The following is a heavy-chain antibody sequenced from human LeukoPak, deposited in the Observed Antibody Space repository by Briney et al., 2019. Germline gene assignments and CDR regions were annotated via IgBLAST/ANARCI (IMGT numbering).Heavy chain of an antibody. CDR1: GITFSRYG. D-gene: IGHD6-19*01. CDR3: ARERLLGIAVAGSALGAEYFQH. CDR2: IRYDGSHK. Sequence: GSLRLSCAASGITFSRYGMHWVRQAPGKGLEWVAFIRYDGSHKYYADSVKGRFTISRDNSKNTLYLQMNSLRAEDTAVYYCARERLLGIAVAGSALGAEYFQHWGQGTLVTVSS. J-gene: IGHJ1*01. V-gene: IGHV3-30*02.